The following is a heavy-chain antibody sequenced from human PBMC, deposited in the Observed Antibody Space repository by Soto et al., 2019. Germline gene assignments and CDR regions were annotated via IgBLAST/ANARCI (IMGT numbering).Heavy chain of an antibody. CDR1: GFSVSNNY. CDR2: IYSAGNT. D-gene: IGHD6-19*01. J-gene: IGHJ4*02. Sequence: DVHLEETGGGLIQPGGSLRLSCAASGFSVSNNYMTWVRQAPGKGLEWVSVIYSAGNTYYADSVRGRFTVSRDDSKNTVYLQLNNVRADDTARYFCARDKGGGWHYFDYWGQGALVTVSS. V-gene: IGHV3-53*02. CDR3: ARDKGGGWHYFDY.